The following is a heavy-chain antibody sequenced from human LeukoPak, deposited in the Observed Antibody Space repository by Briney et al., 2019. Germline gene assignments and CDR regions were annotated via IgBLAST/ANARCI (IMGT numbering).Heavy chain of an antibody. CDR1: GFTFSSYA. J-gene: IGHJ4*02. V-gene: IGHV3-23*01. CDR2: INENGGNT. CDR3: ARDRPGDGYNSD. D-gene: IGHD5-24*01. Sequence: GGSLRLSCAASGFTFSSYAMSWVRQAPGKGLEWVSTINENGGNTYYADSVRGRFTISRDNSKNTLYLQINSLRAEDTAIYYCARDRPGDGYNSDWGQGTLVTVSS.